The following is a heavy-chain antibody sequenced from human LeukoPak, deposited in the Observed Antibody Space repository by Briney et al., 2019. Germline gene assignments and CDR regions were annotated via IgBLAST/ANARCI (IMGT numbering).Heavy chain of an antibody. CDR3: AISRDTAMVFDY. J-gene: IGHJ4*02. CDR2: IYPGDSDT. V-gene: IGHV5-51*01. Sequence: GESLKISCKGSGYIFNSYWIGWVRQLPGKGLEWMGIIYPGDSDTRYSPSFQGQVTISADKSISTAYLQWSSLKASDTAMYYCAISRDTAMVFDYWGQGTLVTVSS. CDR1: GYIFNSYW. D-gene: IGHD5-18*01.